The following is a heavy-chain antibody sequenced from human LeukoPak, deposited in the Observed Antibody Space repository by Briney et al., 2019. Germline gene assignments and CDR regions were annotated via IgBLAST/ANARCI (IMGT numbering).Heavy chain of an antibody. V-gene: IGHV1-18*01. J-gene: IGHJ6*03. CDR3: ARATRSESWKYYDFWSGYYTGKVRPTTSPVPYYYMDV. Sequence: ASVKVSCKASGYTFTSYGISWVRQAPGQGLEWMGWISAYNGNTNYAQKLQGRVTMTTDTSTSTAYMELRSLRSDDTAVYYCARATRSESWKYYDFWSGYYTGKVRPTTSPVPYYYMDVWGKGTTVTVSS. CDR2: ISAYNGNT. CDR1: GYTFTSYG. D-gene: IGHD3-3*01.